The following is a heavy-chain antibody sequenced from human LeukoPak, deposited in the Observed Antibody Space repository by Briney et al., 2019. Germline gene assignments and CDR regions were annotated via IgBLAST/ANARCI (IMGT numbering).Heavy chain of an antibody. V-gene: IGHV1-2*02. CDR3: ARDRYSDYYYYMDV. J-gene: IGHJ6*03. D-gene: IGHD1-1*01. CDR2: INPNSGGT. CDR1: GYTFTGYY. Sequence: ASVKVSCMASGYTFTGYYMHWVRQAPGQGLEWMGWINPNSGGTNYAQKFQGRVTMTRDTSISTAYMELSRLRSDDTAVYYCARDRYSDYYYYMDVWGKGTTVTVSS.